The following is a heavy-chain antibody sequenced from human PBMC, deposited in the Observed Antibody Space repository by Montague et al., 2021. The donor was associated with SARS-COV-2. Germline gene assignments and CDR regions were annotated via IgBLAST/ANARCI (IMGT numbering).Heavy chain of an antibody. CDR2: VNSYGSNT. Sequence: SLRLSCAASGFTFSNYWMHWVRQAPGKGLVWVSRVNSYGSNTNYADSVKGRFAISRDNAKNTLYLQMNSLRAEDTAVYYCAREGSYYDSSGYYQDWWFDPWGQGTLVTVSP. V-gene: IGHV3-74*01. CDR1: GFTFSNYW. J-gene: IGHJ5*02. D-gene: IGHD3-22*01. CDR3: AREGSYYDSSGYYQDWWFDP.